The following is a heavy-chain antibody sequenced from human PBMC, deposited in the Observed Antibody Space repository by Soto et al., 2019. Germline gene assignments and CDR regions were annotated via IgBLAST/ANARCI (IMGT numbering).Heavy chain of an antibody. Sequence: EVQLVESGGGLVKPGGSLRLSCAASGFTFSSYSMNWVRQAPGKGLEWVSSISSSSSYIYYADSVKGRFTISRDNAKNSLYLQLNSLRAEDTAVYYCATSQDRGKRCSGGSCYPPRFFGYWGQGTLVTVSS. J-gene: IGHJ4*02. CDR1: GFTFSSYS. D-gene: IGHD2-15*01. CDR3: ATSQDRGKRCSGGSCYPPRFFGY. CDR2: ISSSSSYI. V-gene: IGHV3-21*01.